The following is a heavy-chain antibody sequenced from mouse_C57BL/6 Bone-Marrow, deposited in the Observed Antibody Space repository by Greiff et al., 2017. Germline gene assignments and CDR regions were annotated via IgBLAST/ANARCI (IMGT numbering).Heavy chain of an antibody. J-gene: IGHJ2*01. Sequence: QVQLQQPGAELVKPGASVKLSCKASGYTFPSYWMHWVRQRPGQGLEWIGMIHPNSGSTNYNEKFKSKATLTVDKSSSTAYMQLSSLTSEDSAVYYCARSKGSSYDFDYWGQGTTLTVSS. D-gene: IGHD1-1*01. CDR1: GYTFPSYW. CDR3: ARSKGSSYDFDY. CDR2: IHPNSGST. V-gene: IGHV1-64*01.